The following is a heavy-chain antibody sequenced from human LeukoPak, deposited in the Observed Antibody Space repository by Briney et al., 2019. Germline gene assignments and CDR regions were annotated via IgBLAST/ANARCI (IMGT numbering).Heavy chain of an antibody. V-gene: IGHV4-34*01. D-gene: IGHD4-17*01. J-gene: IGHJ3*02. CDR2: INHSGST. Sequence: SETLSLTCAVYGGSFSGYYWSWIRQPPGKGLEWIGEINHSGSTNYNPSLKSRVTISVDTSKNQFSLKLSSVTAEDTAVYYCASERSLLDASDIWGQGTMVTVSS. CDR3: ASERSLLDASDI. CDR1: GGSFSGYY.